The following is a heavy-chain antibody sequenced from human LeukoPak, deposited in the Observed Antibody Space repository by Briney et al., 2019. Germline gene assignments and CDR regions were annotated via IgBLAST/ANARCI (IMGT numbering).Heavy chain of an antibody. CDR2: INHSGST. Sequence: SETLSLTCAVYGGSFSGYYWSWIRQPSGKGLEWIGEINHSGSTNYNPSLKSRVTISVDTSKNQFSLKLSSVTAADTAVYYCASIDDSSGYKYYFDYWGQGTLVTVSS. V-gene: IGHV4-34*01. D-gene: IGHD3-22*01. CDR3: ASIDDSSGYKYYFDY. J-gene: IGHJ4*02. CDR1: GGSFSGYY.